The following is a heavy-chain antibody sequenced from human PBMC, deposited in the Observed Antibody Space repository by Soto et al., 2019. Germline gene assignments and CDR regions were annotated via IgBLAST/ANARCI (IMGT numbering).Heavy chain of an antibody. J-gene: IGHJ6*02. V-gene: IGHV3-15*07. CDR1: GFTFSNAW. CDR3: TPLVEMARYYYYGMDV. D-gene: IGHD2-2*01. CDR2: IKSKTDGGTT. Sequence: GGSLRLSCAASGFTFSNAWMNWVRQAPWKGLEWVGRIKSKTDGGTTDYAAPVKGRFTISRDDSKNTLYLQMNSLKTEDTAVYYCTPLVEMARYYYYGMDVWGQGTTVTVSS.